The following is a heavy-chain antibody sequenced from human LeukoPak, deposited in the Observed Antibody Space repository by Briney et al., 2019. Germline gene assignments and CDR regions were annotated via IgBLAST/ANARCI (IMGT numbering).Heavy chain of an antibody. CDR1: GFTFSSYW. V-gene: IGHV3-7*01. Sequence: GGSLRLSCAASGFTFSSYWMSWVRQAPGKGLEWVANIKKDGSEKYYVESLKGRFTISRDNVKNSLYLQMNSLRAEDTAVYYCARDLQDGVPTGYWGQGTLVTVSS. CDR2: IKKDGSEK. J-gene: IGHJ4*02. CDR3: ARDLQDGVPTGY. D-gene: IGHD4-17*01.